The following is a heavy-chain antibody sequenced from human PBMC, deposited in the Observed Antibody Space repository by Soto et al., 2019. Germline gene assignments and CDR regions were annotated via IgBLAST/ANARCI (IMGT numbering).Heavy chain of an antibody. Sequence: SETLSLTCTVSGGSIRNGDYYWGWIRQPPGKGLEWIGYAYYSGTTYSHPSLNSRVSISVDTSENQFSLRLTSVTAADTAVYYCVTVNLVGAAYYFDYWGPGTLVTVSS. CDR2: AYYSGTT. CDR1: GGSIRNGDYY. V-gene: IGHV4-30-4*01. CDR3: VTVNLVGAAYYFDY. J-gene: IGHJ4*02. D-gene: IGHD1-26*01.